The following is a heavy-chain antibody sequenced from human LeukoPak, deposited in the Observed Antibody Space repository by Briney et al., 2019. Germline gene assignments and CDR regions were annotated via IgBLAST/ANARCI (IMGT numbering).Heavy chain of an antibody. V-gene: IGHV4-34*01. CDR2: INNSGTT. J-gene: IGHJ4*02. CDR3: ARLRTTVTSFDY. CDR1: GGSFSGYY. D-gene: IGHD4-17*01. Sequence: PSETLSLTCAVYGGSFSGYYWSWIRQPPGKGLEWIGEINNSGTTNYNPSLKSRVTISVDTSKNQFSLKLSSVTAADTAVYYCARLRTTVTSFDYWGQGTLVTVSS.